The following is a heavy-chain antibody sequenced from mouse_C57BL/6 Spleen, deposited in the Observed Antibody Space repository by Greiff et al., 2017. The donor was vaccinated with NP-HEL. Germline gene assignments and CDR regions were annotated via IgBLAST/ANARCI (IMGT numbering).Heavy chain of an antibody. Sequence: EVQGVESGGGLVKPGGSLKLSCAASGFTFSSYAMSWVRQTPEKRLEWVATISDGGSYTYYPDNVKGRFTISRDNAKNNLYLQMSHLKSEDTAMYYCARGKGYYDLPGFFDYWGQGTTLTVSS. J-gene: IGHJ2*01. CDR1: GFTFSSYA. CDR3: ARGKGYYDLPGFFDY. CDR2: ISDGGSYT. D-gene: IGHD2-4*01. V-gene: IGHV5-4*01.